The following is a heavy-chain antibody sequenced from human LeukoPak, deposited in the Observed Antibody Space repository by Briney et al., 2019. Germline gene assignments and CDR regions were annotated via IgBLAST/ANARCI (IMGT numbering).Heavy chain of an antibody. Sequence: WASVTVSCKASGYTFTNFYIHWVRQAPGQGPDWMGYINPRNGATSYSQKFQGRLTFTRDSSISTAYMEVSSLKSDDTALYYCARDPRDTGGSYDSWGQGTLLTVSS. D-gene: IGHD2-8*02. CDR3: ARDPRDTGGSYDS. CDR2: INPRNGAT. V-gene: IGHV1-2*02. CDR1: GYTFTNFY. J-gene: IGHJ5*01.